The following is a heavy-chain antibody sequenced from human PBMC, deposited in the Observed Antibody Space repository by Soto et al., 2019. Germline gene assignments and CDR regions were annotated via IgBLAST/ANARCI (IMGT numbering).Heavy chain of an antibody. CDR1: GFTFSSYS. J-gene: IGHJ4*02. CDR3: ARDYYGSGSFDY. CDR2: ISGSTSYI. V-gene: IGHV3-21*01. D-gene: IGHD3-10*01. Sequence: GGSLRLSCAASGFTFSSYSMNWVRQAPGKGLEWVSSISGSTSYIYYADSVKSRFTISRDNAKNSLYLQMNSLRAEDTAVYYCARDYYGSGSFDYWGQGTLVTVSS.